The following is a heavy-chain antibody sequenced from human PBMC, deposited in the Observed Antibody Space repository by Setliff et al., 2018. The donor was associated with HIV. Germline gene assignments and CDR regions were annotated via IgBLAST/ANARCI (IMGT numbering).Heavy chain of an antibody. CDR2: IYYSGST. V-gene: IGHV4-59*11. J-gene: IGHJ3*01. CDR1: GGSISSHY. Sequence: SETLSLTCTVSGGSISSHYWSWIRQPPGKGLEWIGYIYYSGSTYYNPSLKSRVTISVDTSKNQFSLKLRSVTAADTAVYYCTRGPGGTVPKPLEAFDVWGRGAVVTVSS. D-gene: IGHD1-7*01. CDR3: TRGPGGTVPKPLEAFDV.